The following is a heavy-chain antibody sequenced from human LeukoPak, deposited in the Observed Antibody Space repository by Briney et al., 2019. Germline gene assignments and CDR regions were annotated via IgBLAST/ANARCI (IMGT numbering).Heavy chain of an antibody. CDR3: ATTYYYDSSGYYPLDY. V-gene: IGHV5-51*01. Sequence: GESLKISCKGSGYSFTSYWIGWVRQMPGKGLEWMGIIYPGDSDTRYSPSFQGQVTISADKSISTAYLQWSSLKASDTAMYYCATTYYYDSSGYYPLDYWGQGTLDTVSS. D-gene: IGHD3-22*01. CDR1: GYSFTSYW. J-gene: IGHJ4*02. CDR2: IYPGDSDT.